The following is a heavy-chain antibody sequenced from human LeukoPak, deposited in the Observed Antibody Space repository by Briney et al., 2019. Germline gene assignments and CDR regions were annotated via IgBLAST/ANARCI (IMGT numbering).Heavy chain of an antibody. D-gene: IGHD6-19*01. J-gene: IGHJ3*02. V-gene: IGHV3-21*01. CDR2: ISSSSSYI. CDR3: ASLAVDASGGFDI. CDR1: GFTFSSYE. Sequence: KSGGSLRLSCAASGFTFSSYEMNWVRQAPGEGLEWVSSISSSSSYIYYTDSVKGRFTISRDNARNSLYLQMNSLRAEDTAVYYCASLAVDASGGFDIWGQGTMVTVSS.